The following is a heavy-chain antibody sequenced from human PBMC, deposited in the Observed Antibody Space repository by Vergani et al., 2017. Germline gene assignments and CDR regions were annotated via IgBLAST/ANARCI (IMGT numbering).Heavy chain of an antibody. CDR1: GFSLTTPGVG. CDR3: AREGGKAAGYFDL. V-gene: IGHV2-5*01. CDR2: TYWNDDV. D-gene: IGHD6-13*01. J-gene: IGHJ4*02. Sequence: QITLKESSPTLVKPTQTLTLTCTLSGFSLTTPGVGVAWIRQPPGKALEWLAITYWNDDVRYRPSLNNRLTITKDTAKNPVVLTMTKMDPVDTGTYYCAREGGKAAGYFDLWGPGSLVTVSS.